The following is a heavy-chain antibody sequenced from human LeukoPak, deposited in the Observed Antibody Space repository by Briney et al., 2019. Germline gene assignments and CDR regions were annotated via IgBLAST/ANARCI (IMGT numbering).Heavy chain of an antibody. J-gene: IGHJ4*02. CDR2: IYYSGST. CDR1: GGSISSSSYY. D-gene: IGHD2-15*01. Sequence: SETLSLTCTVSGGSISSSSYYWGWIRQPPGKGLEWIGYIYYSGSTYYNPSLKSRVTISVDTSKNQFSLKLSSVTAADTAVYYCARATEGGTVAPFDYWGQGTLVTVSS. V-gene: IGHV4-30-4*08. CDR3: ARATEGGTVAPFDY.